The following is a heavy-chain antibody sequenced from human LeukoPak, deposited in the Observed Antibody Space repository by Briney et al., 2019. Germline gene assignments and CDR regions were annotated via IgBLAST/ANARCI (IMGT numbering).Heavy chain of an antibody. CDR2: ISSSSSYI. CDR3: ARDREGDDGSGSYTPLDY. V-gene: IGHV3-21*01. J-gene: IGHJ4*02. Sequence: GALRLSCAASGFTFSSYSMNWVRQAPGKGLEWVSSISSSSSYIYYADSVKGRFTISRDNAKNSLYLQMNSLRAEDTAVYYCARDREGDDGSGSYTPLDYWGQGTLVTVSS. D-gene: IGHD3-10*01. CDR1: GFTFSSYS.